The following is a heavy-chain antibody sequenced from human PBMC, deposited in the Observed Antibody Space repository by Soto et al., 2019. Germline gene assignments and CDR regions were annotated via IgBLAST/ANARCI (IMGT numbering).Heavy chain of an antibody. D-gene: IGHD6-19*01. CDR1: GGTFSSYA. Sequence: QVQLVQSGAEVKKPGSSVKVSCKASGGTFSSYAINWVRQAPGQGLEWTGGIIPIFGTADYAQKFQGRVTITADESTSTAYMELSSLRSEDAAVYYCARAVAGGVYYYYGMDVWGQGTTVTVSS. V-gene: IGHV1-69*12. J-gene: IGHJ6*02. CDR2: IIPIFGTA. CDR3: ARAVAGGVYYYYGMDV.